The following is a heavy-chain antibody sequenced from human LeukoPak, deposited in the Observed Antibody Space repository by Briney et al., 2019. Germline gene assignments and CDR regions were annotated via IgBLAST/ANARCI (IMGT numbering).Heavy chain of an antibody. J-gene: IGHJ4*02. CDR3: ARDGVGATQFDY. CDR2: IIPIFGTA. Sequence: SVKVSCKASGGTFSSYAISWVRQAPGQGLEWMGRIIPIFGTANYAQRFQGRVTITTDESTSTACMELSSLRSEDTAVYYCARDGVGATQFDYWGQGTLVTVSS. D-gene: IGHD1-26*01. CDR1: GGTFSSYA. V-gene: IGHV1-69*05.